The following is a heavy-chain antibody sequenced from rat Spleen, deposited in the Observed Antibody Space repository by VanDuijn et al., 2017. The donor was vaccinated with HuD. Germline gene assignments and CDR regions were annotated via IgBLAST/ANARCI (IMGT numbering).Heavy chain of an antibody. Sequence: EVQLVESGGGLVQPGRSMKLSCAASGFTFTNYYMAWVRQAPTKGLEWVASINTGGGNTYYRDSVKGRFTISRDNGKSTLYLQMDSLRSEDTATYYCARHNSYYYVMDAWGQGTSVTVSS. CDR1: GFTFTNYY. J-gene: IGHJ4*01. D-gene: IGHD1-1*01. CDR3: ARHNSYYYVMDA. V-gene: IGHV5-25*01. CDR2: INTGGGNT.